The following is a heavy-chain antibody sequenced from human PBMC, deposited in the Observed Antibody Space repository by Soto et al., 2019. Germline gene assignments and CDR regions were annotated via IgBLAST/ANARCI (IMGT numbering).Heavy chain of an antibody. V-gene: IGHV1-18*01. D-gene: IGHD3-9*01. Sequence: APVKVSCKASGYTFTSYGISWVRQEPRQGLEWMGWISAYNGNTNYAQKLQGRVTMTTDTSTSTAYMELRSLRSDDTAVYYCASTLRYFDWLLSPYAFDIWGQGTMVTVSS. J-gene: IGHJ3*02. CDR2: ISAYNGNT. CDR1: GYTFTSYG. CDR3: ASTLRYFDWLLSPYAFDI.